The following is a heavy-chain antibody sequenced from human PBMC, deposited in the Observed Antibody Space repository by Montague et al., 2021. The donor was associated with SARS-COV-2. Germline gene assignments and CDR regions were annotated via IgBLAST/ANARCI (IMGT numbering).Heavy chain of an antibody. CDR1: GFSLSTSGMC. J-gene: IGHJ3*01. CDR3: ARMRIAAAGSPFDL. V-gene: IGHV2-70*11. Sequence: LTLTCTFSGFSLSTSGMCVSWIRQPPGKALEWLARIDLDDDKYYSTSLKTRLTISKDTSKNQVVLTMTNIDPVDTATYYCARMRIAAAGSPFDLWGQGTMVTVSS. D-gene: IGHD6-13*01. CDR2: IDLDDDK.